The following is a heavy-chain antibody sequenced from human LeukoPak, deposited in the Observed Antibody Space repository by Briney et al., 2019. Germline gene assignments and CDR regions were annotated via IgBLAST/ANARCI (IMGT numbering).Heavy chain of an antibody. V-gene: IGHV3-21*01. CDR1: GCTFSSST. CDR3: ARDLNYHDSSGYYH. CDR2: ISTSSTYI. D-gene: IGHD3-22*01. Sequence: PGGSLRLSCAASGCTFSSSTMNWVRQAPGKGLEWVSSISTSSTYIYYADSVKGRFTISRDNAKNSLYLQMNSLRAEDTAVYYCARDLNYHDSSGYYHWGQGTLVTVSS. J-gene: IGHJ5*02.